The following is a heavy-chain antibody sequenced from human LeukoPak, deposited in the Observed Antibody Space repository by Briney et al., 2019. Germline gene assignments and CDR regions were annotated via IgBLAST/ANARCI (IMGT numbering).Heavy chain of an antibody. CDR2: IYPGDSDI. CDR1: GYXFTSYW. V-gene: IGHV5-51*01. Sequence: GESLKISCNGSGYXFTSYWIDWVRQMPGKGLEWMGIIYPGDSDIRYSPSFQGQVTISADKSISTAYLQWSSLKASDTAMYYCAITVTGTTYLNYWGQGTLVTVST. D-gene: IGHD1-7*01. CDR3: AITVTGTTYLNY. J-gene: IGHJ4*02.